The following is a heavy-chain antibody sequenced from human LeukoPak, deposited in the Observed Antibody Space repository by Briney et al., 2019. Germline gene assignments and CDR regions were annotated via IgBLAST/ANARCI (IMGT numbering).Heavy chain of an antibody. V-gene: IGHV3-53*01. Sequence: GGSLRLSCAASGFSVSSNYMNWVRQAPGKGLEWVSVIYSGGSTYYADSVKGRFTIFRDNYRNTLYLQMKSLRAEDTAVYYCARAPEMATITAAFDIWGQGTMVTVSS. CDR2: IYSGGST. CDR3: ARAPEMATITAAFDI. CDR1: GFSVSSNY. J-gene: IGHJ3*02. D-gene: IGHD5-24*01.